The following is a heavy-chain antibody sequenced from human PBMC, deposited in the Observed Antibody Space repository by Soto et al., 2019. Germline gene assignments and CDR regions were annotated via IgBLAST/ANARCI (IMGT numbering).Heavy chain of an antibody. D-gene: IGHD3-10*01. J-gene: IGHJ4*02. V-gene: IGHV4-31*03. CDR3: ARFIGPPYYFDS. CDR2: IHFSGST. CDR1: DGSISSGDYY. Sequence: SETLSLTCTVSDGSISSGDYYWSWIRQHPGKGLEWIGYIHFSGSTYYNPSLKSRITISVDMSNNQFSLNLNSVTAADTAVYYCARFIGPPYYFDSWGQGTLVTVSS.